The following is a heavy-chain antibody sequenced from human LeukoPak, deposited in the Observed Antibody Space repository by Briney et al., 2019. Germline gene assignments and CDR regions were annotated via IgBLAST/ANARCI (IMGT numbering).Heavy chain of an antibody. CDR3: AKDSVHDAFDI. D-gene: IGHD3-10*01. Sequence: PGGSLRLSCAASGFTVSSNYMSWVRQAPGKGLEWVSVIYSGGSTYYADSVKGRFTISRDNSKNTLYLQMNSLRAEDTAVYYCAKDSVHDAFDIWGQGTMVTVSS. CDR1: GFTVSSNY. V-gene: IGHV3-53*01. J-gene: IGHJ3*02. CDR2: IYSGGST.